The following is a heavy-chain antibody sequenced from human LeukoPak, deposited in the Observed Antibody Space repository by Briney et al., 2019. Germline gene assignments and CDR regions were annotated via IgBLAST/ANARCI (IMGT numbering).Heavy chain of an antibody. Sequence: SETLSLTCTVSGGSINSSTYYWGWIRQPPGKGLEWIGSIYYSGSTYYNPSLKSRITMSVDTSKNQFSLKLGSVTAADTAVYYCARFPYYDFWSGSSHWGQGALVTVSS. CDR1: GGSINSSTYY. V-gene: IGHV4-39*01. D-gene: IGHD3-3*01. J-gene: IGHJ4*02. CDR2: IYYSGST. CDR3: ARFPYYDFWSGSSH.